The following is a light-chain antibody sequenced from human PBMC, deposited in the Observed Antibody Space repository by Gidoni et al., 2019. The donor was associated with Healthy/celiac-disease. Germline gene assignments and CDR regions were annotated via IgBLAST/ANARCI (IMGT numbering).Light chain of an antibody. V-gene: IGKV1-39*01. CDR2: AAS. Sequence: DIQMTQSPSSLSASVGDRVTITCRASQSISSYLDWYQQNPGKAPKLLIYAASSLQSGVPSRFSGSGSGTDFTLTISSLRPEDFATYYCQRSYSTLYTFGQGTKLEIK. J-gene: IGKJ2*01. CDR3: QRSYSTLYT. CDR1: QSISSY.